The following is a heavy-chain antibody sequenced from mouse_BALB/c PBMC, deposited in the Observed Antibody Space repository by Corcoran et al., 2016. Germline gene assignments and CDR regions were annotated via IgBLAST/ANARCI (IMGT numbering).Heavy chain of an antibody. V-gene: IGHV1-18*01. D-gene: IGHD2-1*01. CDR2: INPNNGGT. Sequence: EVQLQQSGPELVKPGDSVKISCKTSGYTFTEYTMHWVKQSHGKSLEWNGGINPNNGGTSYNHKFKGKATLTVDKSSSTAYMELRSLTSEDSAVYYCARFGNYGGDYWGQGTSVTVSS. J-gene: IGHJ4*01. CDR1: GYTFTEYT. CDR3: ARFGNYGGDY.